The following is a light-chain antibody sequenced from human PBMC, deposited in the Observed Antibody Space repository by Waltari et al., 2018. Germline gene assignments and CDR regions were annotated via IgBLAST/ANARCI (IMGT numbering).Light chain of an antibody. Sequence: LTQSPGTLSLSPGERDTLSRRASQSISRYLAWYQQKPGQAPRLLIYGATTRATGIPDRFSGSGSGTDFSLTISGLEPEDSAVYYCQHHFRLPATFGQGTKVEIK. V-gene: IGKV3-20*01. CDR3: QHHFRLPAT. J-gene: IGKJ1*01. CDR1: QSISRY. CDR2: GAT.